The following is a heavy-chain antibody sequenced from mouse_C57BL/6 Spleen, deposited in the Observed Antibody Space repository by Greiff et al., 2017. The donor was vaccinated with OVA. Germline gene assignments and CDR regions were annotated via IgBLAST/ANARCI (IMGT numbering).Heavy chain of an antibody. Sequence: EVKVVESGGGLVQPGESLKLSCESNEYEFPSHDMSWVRKTPEKRLELVAAIHSDGGSTYYPDTMERRFIISRDNTKKTLYLQMSSLRSEDTALYYCARQGDDYDGDWYFDVWGTGTTVTVSS. V-gene: IGHV5-2*01. D-gene: IGHD2-4*01. J-gene: IGHJ1*03. CDR2: IHSDGGST. CDR3: ARQGDDYDGDWYFDV. CDR1: EYEFPSHD.